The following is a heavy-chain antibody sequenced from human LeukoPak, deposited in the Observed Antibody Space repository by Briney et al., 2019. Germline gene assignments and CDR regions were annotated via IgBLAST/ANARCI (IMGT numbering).Heavy chain of an antibody. Sequence: PSETLSLTCTVSGGSISSGGYYWSWIRQHPGKGLEWIGYIYYSGSTYYNPSLKSQVTISVDTSKNQFSLKLSSVTAADTAVYYCASGYCSGGSCYLDYWGQGTLVTVSS. J-gene: IGHJ4*02. CDR1: GGSISSGGYY. V-gene: IGHV4-31*01. CDR3: ASGYCSGGSCYLDY. CDR2: IYYSGST. D-gene: IGHD2-15*01.